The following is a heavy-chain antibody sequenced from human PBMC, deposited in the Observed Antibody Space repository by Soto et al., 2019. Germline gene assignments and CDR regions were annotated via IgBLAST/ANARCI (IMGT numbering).Heavy chain of an antibody. CDR1: GFTFSSYA. CDR2: ISGSGGST. V-gene: IGHV3-23*01. CDR3: AKDWYCSGGSCFSPLDY. Sequence: GESLKISCAASGFTFSSYAMSWVRQAPGKGLEWVSAISGSGGSTYYADSVKGRFTISRDNSKNTLYLQMNSLRAEDTAVYYCAKDWYCSGGSCFSPLDYWGQGTLVTVSS. D-gene: IGHD2-15*01. J-gene: IGHJ4*02.